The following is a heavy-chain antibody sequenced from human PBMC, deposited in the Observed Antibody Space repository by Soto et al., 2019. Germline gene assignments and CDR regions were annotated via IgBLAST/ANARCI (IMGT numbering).Heavy chain of an antibody. J-gene: IGHJ4*02. CDR1: GFTFSSYG. CDR3: AREGFGAYDFRRVPQTDY. D-gene: IGHD5-12*01. CDR2: ISYDGSNK. V-gene: IGHV3-30*03. Sequence: GGSLRLSCAASGFTFSSYGMHWVRQAPGKGLEWVAVISYDGSNKYYADSVKGRFTISRDNSKNTLYLQMNSLRDEDTAVYYCAREGFGAYDFRRVPQTDYWGQGTLVTVSS.